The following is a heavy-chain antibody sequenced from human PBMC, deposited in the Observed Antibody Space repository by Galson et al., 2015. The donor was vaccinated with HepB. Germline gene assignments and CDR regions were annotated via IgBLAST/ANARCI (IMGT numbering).Heavy chain of an antibody. Sequence: SVRLSCAASGFRFGNYWMHWVRQVPGKGLEWISRINTFGNEIKYADSVRGRFATSRDNAKNILYLQMYRLGAEDTGLYYCARRGGSTWFPGSGYFDLWGRGSLVTVSS. CDR2: INTFGNEI. V-gene: IGHV3-74*03. CDR3: ARRGGSTWFPGSGYFDL. D-gene: IGHD2-2*01. J-gene: IGHJ2*01. CDR1: GFRFGNYW.